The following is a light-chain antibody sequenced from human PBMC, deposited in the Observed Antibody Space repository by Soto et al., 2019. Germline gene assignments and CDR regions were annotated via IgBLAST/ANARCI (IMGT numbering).Light chain of an antibody. CDR3: QQYGSSPRS. CDR1: QSVGSTY. V-gene: IGKV3-20*01. J-gene: IGKJ1*01. CDR2: GAS. Sequence: EIVLTQSPGTLSLSPGERATLSCRASQSVGSTYLAWYQHKLGQAPRLLIYGASSKASGIPDRFSGSGSGTDFTLTITKLEPEDFAVYYCQQYGSSPRSFGQGTQVEVK.